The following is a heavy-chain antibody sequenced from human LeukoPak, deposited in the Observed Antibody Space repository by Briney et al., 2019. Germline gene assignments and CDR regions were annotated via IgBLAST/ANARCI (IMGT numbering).Heavy chain of an antibody. V-gene: IGHV1-2*06. Sequence: RGASVTVSCKASGYTFTGYYMHWVRQAPGQGLEWMGRINPNSGGTNYAQKFQGRVTMTTDTSTSTAYMELRSLRSDDTAVYYCARVGGLYGDYFDYWGQGTLVTVSS. D-gene: IGHD4-17*01. CDR3: ARVGGLYGDYFDY. CDR2: INPNSGGT. J-gene: IGHJ4*02. CDR1: GYTFTGYY.